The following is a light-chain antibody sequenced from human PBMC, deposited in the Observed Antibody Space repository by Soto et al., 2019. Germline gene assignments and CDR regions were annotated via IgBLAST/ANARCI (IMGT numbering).Light chain of an antibody. V-gene: IGKV3-20*01. J-gene: IGKJ1*01. CDR3: QQYGSSPPT. CDR2: GAS. Sequence: EIVLTQSPGTLSLSPGERATLSCRASQSVSSSYLAWYQQKPGQAPSLLIYGASSRATGIPDRFSGSGSGTDFTLTISRLEPEDFAVYYCQQYGSSPPTFVQGTKVEIK. CDR1: QSVSSSY.